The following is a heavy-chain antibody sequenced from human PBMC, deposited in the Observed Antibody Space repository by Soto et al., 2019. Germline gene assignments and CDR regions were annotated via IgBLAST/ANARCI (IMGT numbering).Heavy chain of an antibody. V-gene: IGHV3-21*01. CDR2: ISSSSSYI. CDR3: ARDLWSEVHAIPISYYYYYGMDV. J-gene: IGHJ6*02. Sequence: GGSLRLSCAASGFTFSSYSMNWVRQAPGKGLEWVSSISSSSSYIYYADSVKGRFTISRDNAKNSLYLQMNSLRAEDTAVYYCARDLWSEVHAIPISYYYYYGMDVWGQGTTVTVSS. D-gene: IGHD2-8*01. CDR1: GFTFSSYS.